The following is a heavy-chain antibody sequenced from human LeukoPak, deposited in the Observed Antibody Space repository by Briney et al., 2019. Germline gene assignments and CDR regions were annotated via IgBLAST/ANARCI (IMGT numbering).Heavy chain of an antibody. CDR1: GFTFSSYS. CDR2: ISSSSTYK. D-gene: IGHD2/OR15-2a*01. Sequence: GGSQRLSCAASGFTFSSYSMNWVRQAPGKGLEWVSSISSSSTYKYYADSVKGRFTISRDNAKNSLYLQMNSLRAEDTAVYYCARDDNMATFYPWNWFDPWGQGTLVTVSS. J-gene: IGHJ5*02. CDR3: ARDDNMATFYPWNWFDP. V-gene: IGHV3-21*01.